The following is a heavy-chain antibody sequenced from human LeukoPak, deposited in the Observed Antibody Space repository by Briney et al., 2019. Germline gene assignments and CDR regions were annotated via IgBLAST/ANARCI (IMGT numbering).Heavy chain of an antibody. D-gene: IGHD6-13*01. CDR2: IIPIFGTA. Sequence: SVKVSCKASGGTFSSYAISWVRQAPGQGLEWMGGIIPIFGTANYAQKFQGRVTITADESTSTAYMELSSLRSEDTAVYYCTRDLPYSSSWESIDYWGQGTLVTVSS. V-gene: IGHV1-69*01. J-gene: IGHJ4*02. CDR1: GGTFSSYA. CDR3: TRDLPYSSSWESIDY.